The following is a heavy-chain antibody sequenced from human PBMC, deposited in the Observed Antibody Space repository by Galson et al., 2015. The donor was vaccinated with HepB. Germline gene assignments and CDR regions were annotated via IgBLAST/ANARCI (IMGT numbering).Heavy chain of an antibody. Sequence: SLRLSCADSGFTFSNYYMSWIRQAPGKGLEWISYISSSCTYTNYADSVKGRFTISRDNAKNSLYLQMNSLRAEDTAVYYCARVADVDYGDHSHFDSWGQGTLVTVSS. D-gene: IGHD4-17*01. CDR1: GFTFSNYY. CDR3: ARVADVDYGDHSHFDS. V-gene: IGHV3-11*06. CDR2: ISSSCTYT. J-gene: IGHJ4*02.